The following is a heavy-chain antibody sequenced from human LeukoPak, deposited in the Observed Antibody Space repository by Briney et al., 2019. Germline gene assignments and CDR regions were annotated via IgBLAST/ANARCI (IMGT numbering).Heavy chain of an antibody. CDR3: ARDQIDDYGGKDYYYYGMDV. CDR1: GGTFSSYA. D-gene: IGHD4-23*01. J-gene: IGHJ6*02. Sequence: ASVKFSCKACGGTFSSYAISWVRQAPGQGLEWMGRIIPIFGTANYAQKFQGRVTITADESTSTAYMELSSLRSEDTAVYYCARDQIDDYGGKDYYYYGMDVWGQGTTVTVSS. V-gene: IGHV1-69*13. CDR2: IIPIFGTA.